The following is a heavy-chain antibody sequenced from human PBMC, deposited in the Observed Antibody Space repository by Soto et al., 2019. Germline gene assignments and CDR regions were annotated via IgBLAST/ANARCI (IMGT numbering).Heavy chain of an antibody. J-gene: IGHJ6*02. CDR1: GFTFDDYA. Sequence: GGSLRLSXAASGFTFDDYAMHWVRQAPGKGLEWVSGISWNSGSIGYAGSVKGRFTISRDNAKNSLYLQMNSLRTEDTALYYCPKDKGTGTHYYYFGMDVWGQGTTVTVSS. CDR2: ISWNSGSI. V-gene: IGHV3-9*01. CDR3: PKDKGTGTHYYYFGMDV. D-gene: IGHD1-1*01.